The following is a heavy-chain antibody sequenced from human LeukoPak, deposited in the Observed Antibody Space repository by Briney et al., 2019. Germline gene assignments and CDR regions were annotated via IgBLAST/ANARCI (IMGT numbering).Heavy chain of an antibody. CDR1: GYTFTSYY. Sequence: ASVKVSCKASGYTFTSYYMHWVRQAPGQGLEWMGGITPIFGTANYAQKFQGRVTITADESTSTAYMELSSLRSEDTAVYYCARAGYYYDSSGYYLGYWGQGTLVTVSS. J-gene: IGHJ4*02. CDR2: ITPIFGTA. D-gene: IGHD3-22*01. V-gene: IGHV1-69*13. CDR3: ARAGYYYDSSGYYLGY.